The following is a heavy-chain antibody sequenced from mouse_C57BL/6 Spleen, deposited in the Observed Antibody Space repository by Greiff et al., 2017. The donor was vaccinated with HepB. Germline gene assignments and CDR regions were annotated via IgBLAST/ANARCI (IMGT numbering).Heavy chain of an antibody. CDR3: ARGFITTVVGFDY. V-gene: IGHV1-64*01. J-gene: IGHJ2*01. Sequence: QVQLQQPGAELVKPGASVKLSCKASGYTFTSYWMHWVKQRPGQGLEWIGMIHPNSGSTNYNEKFKSKATLTVDKSSSTAYMQLSSLTSEDSAVYYCARGFITTVVGFDYGGQGTTLTVSS. D-gene: IGHD1-1*01. CDR2: IHPNSGST. CDR1: GYTFTSYW.